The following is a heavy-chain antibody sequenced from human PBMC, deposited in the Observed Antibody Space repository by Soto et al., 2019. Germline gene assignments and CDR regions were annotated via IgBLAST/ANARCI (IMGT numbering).Heavy chain of an antibody. J-gene: IGHJ5*02. Sequence: SETLSLTCTVSGGSISSGGYYWSWIRQHPGKGLEWIGYIYYSGRTYYNPSLHSRVSIAVDTTENQFSLKLTSVTAADTSVYYCARGSFSSSSSWFEPWGRGTLVTVSP. D-gene: IGHD6-6*01. CDR3: ARGSFSSSSSWFEP. V-gene: IGHV4-31*03. CDR1: GGSISSGGYY. CDR2: IYYSGRT.